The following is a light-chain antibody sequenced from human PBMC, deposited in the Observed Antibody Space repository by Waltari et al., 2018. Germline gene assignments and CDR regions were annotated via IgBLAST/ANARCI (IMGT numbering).Light chain of an antibody. Sequence: QSVLTQPPSVSGAPGQRVTISCTGGGSNIGAGYDVHWYRQLPGKAPELLIYGVNKRPSGVPDRCFGSLSGTSASLAITGLQAEDEADYYCQSYDTSLSVVFGGGTKLTV. V-gene: IGLV1-40*01. CDR2: GVN. J-gene: IGLJ2*01. CDR3: QSYDTSLSVV. CDR1: GSNIGAGYD.